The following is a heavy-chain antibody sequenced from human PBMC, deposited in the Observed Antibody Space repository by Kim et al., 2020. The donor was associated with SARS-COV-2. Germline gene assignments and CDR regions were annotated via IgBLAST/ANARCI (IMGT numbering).Heavy chain of an antibody. V-gene: IGHV3-23*03. CDR2: IYSGGSST. J-gene: IGHJ4*02. CDR3: AKALRTMFPDY. Sequence: GVSLRLSCAASGFTFSSYAMSWVRQAPGKGLEWVSVIYSGGSSTYYADSVKGRFTTSRDNSKNTLYLQMNSLRAEDTAVYYCAKALRTMFPDYWGQGTLVTVSS. D-gene: IGHD3-10*02. CDR1: GFTFSSYA.